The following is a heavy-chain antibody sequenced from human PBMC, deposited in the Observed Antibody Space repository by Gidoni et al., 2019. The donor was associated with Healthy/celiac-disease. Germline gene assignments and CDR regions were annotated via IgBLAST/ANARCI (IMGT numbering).Heavy chain of an antibody. CDR3: ATLGPDAFDI. V-gene: IGHV3-43*01. J-gene: IGHJ3*02. CDR1: GFTFDDYT. D-gene: IGHD3-16*02. CDR2: ISWDGGST. Sequence: EVQLVESGGVVVQPGGSLRLSCAASGFTFDDYTMHWVRQAPGKGLEWVSLISWDGGSTYYADSVKGRFTISRDNSKNSLYLQMNSLRTEDTALYYCATLGPDAFDIWGQGTMVTVSS.